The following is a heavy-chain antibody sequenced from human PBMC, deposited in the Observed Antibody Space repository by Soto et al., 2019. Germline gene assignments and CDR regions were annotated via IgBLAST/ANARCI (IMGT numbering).Heavy chain of an antibody. CDR3: AATLKYYDYIWGSYRSTKLGWFDP. Sequence: SQTLSLTCXISGDXVSXNXXXXXWXRQSPSRGLEWXXXXYYRSXXXNDYAVSVKSRITINPDTSKNQFSLQLNSVTPEDTAVYYCAATLKYYDYIWGSYRSTKLGWFDPWGQGTLVTVSS. D-gene: IGHD3-16*02. CDR2: XYYRSXXXN. V-gene: IGHV6-1*01. CDR1: GDXVSXNXXX. J-gene: IGHJ5*02.